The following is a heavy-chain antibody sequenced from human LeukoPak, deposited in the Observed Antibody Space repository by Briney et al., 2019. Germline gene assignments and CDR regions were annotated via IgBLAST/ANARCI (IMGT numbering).Heavy chain of an antibody. J-gene: IGHJ4*02. D-gene: IGHD5-12*01. CDR1: GYTLTELS. CDR2: FDPEDGET. V-gene: IGHV1-24*01. CDR3: ATPVRYSGYDAESRGYYFDY. Sequence: ASVKVSCKVSGYTLTELSMHWVRQAPGKGLEWMGGFDPEDGETIYAQKFQGRVTMTDTAYMELSSLRSEDTAVYYCATPVRYSGYDAESRGYYFDYWGRGTLVTVSS.